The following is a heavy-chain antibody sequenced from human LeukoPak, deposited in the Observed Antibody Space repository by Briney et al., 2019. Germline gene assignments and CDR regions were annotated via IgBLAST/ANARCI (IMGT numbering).Heavy chain of an antibody. CDR3: ARASSRYSSTSRYFYYMDV. Sequence: SETLSLTCTVSGGSISSSSYYWGWIRQPPGKGLDWIGTIYYSGSTYYNPSLKSRVTISVDTSKNQFSLKLSSVTAADTAVYYCARASSRYSSTSRYFYYMDVWGKGTTVTVSS. CDR1: GGSISSSSYY. D-gene: IGHD6-13*01. V-gene: IGHV4-39*01. CDR2: IYYSGST. J-gene: IGHJ6*03.